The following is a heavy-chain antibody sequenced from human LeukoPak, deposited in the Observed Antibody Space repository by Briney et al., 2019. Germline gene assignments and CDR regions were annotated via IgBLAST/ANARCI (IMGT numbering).Heavy chain of an antibody. D-gene: IGHD3-10*01. V-gene: IGHV4-30-4*01. CDR3: ARAAGEGSGEFDY. Sequence: SETLSLTCTVSGGSISSGDYYWSWIRQPPGKGLEWIGYIYYSGSTYYNPSLKSRVTISVDTSKNQFSLKLSSVTAADTAVYYCARAAGEGSGEFDYWGQGTLVTVSS. CDR1: GGSISSGDYY. J-gene: IGHJ4*02. CDR2: IYYSGST.